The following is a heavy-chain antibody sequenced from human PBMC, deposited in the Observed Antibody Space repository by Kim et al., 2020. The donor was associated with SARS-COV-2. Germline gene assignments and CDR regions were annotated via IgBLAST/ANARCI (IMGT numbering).Heavy chain of an antibody. CDR2: IIPIFGTA. CDR3: ARDGDYDFWSGYWSSNWFDP. CDR1: GGTFSSYA. Sequence: SVKVSCKASGGTFSSYAISWVRQAPGQGLEWMGGIIPIFGTANYAQKFQGRVTITADESTSTAYMELSSLRSEDTAVYYCARDGDYDFWSGYWSSNWFDPWGQGTLVTVSS. J-gene: IGHJ5*02. D-gene: IGHD3-3*01. V-gene: IGHV1-69*13.